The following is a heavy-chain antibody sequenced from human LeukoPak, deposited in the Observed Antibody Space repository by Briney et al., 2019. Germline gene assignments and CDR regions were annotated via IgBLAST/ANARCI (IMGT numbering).Heavy chain of an antibody. CDR2: IKSKTDGGTT. CDR3: TTPAAAQFKD. J-gene: IGHJ4*02. Sequence: GGSLRLSCAASGFTFSDAWMTWVRQAPGKGLEWVGRIKSKTDGGTTDYAAPAKGRFTISRDDSRNTLYLQMNSLKTEDTAVYYCTTPAAAQFKDWGQGTLVTVSS. CDR1: GFTFSDAW. D-gene: IGHD2-2*01. V-gene: IGHV3-15*01.